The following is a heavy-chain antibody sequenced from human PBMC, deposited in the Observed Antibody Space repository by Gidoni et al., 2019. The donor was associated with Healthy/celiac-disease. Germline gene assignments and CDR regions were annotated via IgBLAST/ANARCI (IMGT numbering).Heavy chain of an antibody. V-gene: IGHV3-49*02. CDR3: TRIIQLWLTAFDY. Sequence: FTISRDDSKTIAYLQMNSLKTEDTAVYYCTRIIQLWLTAFDYWGQGTLVTVSS. J-gene: IGHJ4*02. D-gene: IGHD5-18*01.